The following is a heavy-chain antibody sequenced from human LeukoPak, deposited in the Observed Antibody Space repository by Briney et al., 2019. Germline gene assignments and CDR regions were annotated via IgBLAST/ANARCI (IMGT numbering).Heavy chain of an antibody. CDR2: IYYSGST. D-gene: IGHD3-10*01. J-gene: IGHJ3*02. CDR1: GGSISSSSYY. V-gene: IGHV4-39*07. Sequence: SETLSLTCTVSGGSISSSSYYWGWIRQPPGKGLEWIGSIYYSGSTYYNPSLKSRVTISVDTSKNQFSLKLSSVTAADTAVYYCARCITMVRGVIKSPAFDIWGQGTMVTVSS. CDR3: ARCITMVRGVIKSPAFDI.